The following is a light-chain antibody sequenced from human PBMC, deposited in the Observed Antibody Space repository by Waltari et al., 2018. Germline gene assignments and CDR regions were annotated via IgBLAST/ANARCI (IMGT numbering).Light chain of an antibody. Sequence: QLVLTQSPSASASLGASVKLTCTLSSGHSTHITAWLQQHPEKGPRYLMNVNSDGSHNKGVGIPDRFSGSSSGAERYLTISSLQSEDEADYYCQTGGHGTWVFGGGTRLTVL. J-gene: IGLJ3*02. CDR3: QTGGHGTWV. CDR2: VNSDGSH. V-gene: IGLV4-69*01. CDR1: SGHSTHI.